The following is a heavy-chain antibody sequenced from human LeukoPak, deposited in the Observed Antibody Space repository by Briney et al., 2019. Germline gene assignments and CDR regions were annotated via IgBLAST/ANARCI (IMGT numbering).Heavy chain of an antibody. D-gene: IGHD3-16*01. V-gene: IGHV3-30*02. CDR1: GFIFSDYG. Sequence: PGGSLRLSCAATGFIFSDYGMHWVRQGPGKGLEWVAFILYDGSNKCYADSVKGRFTISRDDSKNTLYLQMNSLRAEDTTVYYCAKGYGYYVDSWGQGTLVTVSS. CDR3: AKGYGYYVDS. CDR2: ILYDGSNK. J-gene: IGHJ4*02.